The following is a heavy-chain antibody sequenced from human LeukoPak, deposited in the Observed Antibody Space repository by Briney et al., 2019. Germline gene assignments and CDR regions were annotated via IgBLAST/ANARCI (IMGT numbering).Heavy chain of an antibody. Sequence: GGSLRLSCAASGFTFDDYGMSWVRQAPGKGLEWVSSISSSSSYIYYADSVKGRFTISRDNAKNSLYLQMNSLRAEDTAVYYCARYHPNIPFDYWGQGTLVTVSS. J-gene: IGHJ4*02. CDR1: GFTFDDYG. V-gene: IGHV3-21*01. D-gene: IGHD2/OR15-2a*01. CDR2: ISSSSSYI. CDR3: ARYHPNIPFDY.